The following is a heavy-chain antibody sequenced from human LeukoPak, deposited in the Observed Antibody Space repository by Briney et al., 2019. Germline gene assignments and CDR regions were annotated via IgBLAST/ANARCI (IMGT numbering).Heavy chain of an antibody. D-gene: IGHD3-3*01. CDR2: IIPIFGTA. J-gene: IGHJ5*02. Sequence: SVKVSCKASGGTFSSYAISWVRQAPGQGLEWMGGIIPIFGTANYAQKFQGRVTITADESTSTAYMELSSLGSEDTAVYYCARQRRRITIFGVVMDRFDPWGQGTLVTVSS. CDR3: ARQRRRITIFGVVMDRFDP. V-gene: IGHV1-69*13. CDR1: GGTFSSYA.